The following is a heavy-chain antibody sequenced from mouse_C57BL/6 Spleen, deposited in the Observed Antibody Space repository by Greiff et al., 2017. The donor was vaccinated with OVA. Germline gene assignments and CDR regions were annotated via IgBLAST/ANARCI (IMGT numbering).Heavy chain of an antibody. Sequence: EVKLVESGGDLVKPGGSLKLSCAASGFTFSSYGMSWVRQTPDKRLEWVATISSGGSYTYYPDSVKGRFTISRDNAKNTLYLQMSSLKSEDTAMYYCARRDTTVVATGAMDYWGQGTSVTVSS. CDR2: ISSGGSYT. J-gene: IGHJ4*01. V-gene: IGHV5-6*02. D-gene: IGHD1-1*01. CDR3: ARRDTTVVATGAMDY. CDR1: GFTFSSYG.